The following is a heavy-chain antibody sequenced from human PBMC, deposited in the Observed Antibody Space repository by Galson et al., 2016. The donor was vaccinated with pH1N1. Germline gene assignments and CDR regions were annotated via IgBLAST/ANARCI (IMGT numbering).Heavy chain of an antibody. CDR3: ARVGRQWLAGDYYYMDV. Sequence: SLRLSCAAPGFTFSSFAMYWVRQAPGKGLEWVAVISYEGSNKFYAASVQGRFTISRDNSKNTLYLQMNSLRGEDAAIYYCARVGRQWLAGDYYYMDVWGKGTTVAVSS. J-gene: IGHJ6*03. V-gene: IGHV3-30*04. CDR1: GFTFSSFA. D-gene: IGHD6-19*01. CDR2: ISYEGSNK.